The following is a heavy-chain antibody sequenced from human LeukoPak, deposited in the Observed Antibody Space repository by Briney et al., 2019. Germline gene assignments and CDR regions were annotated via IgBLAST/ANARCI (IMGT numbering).Heavy chain of an antibody. CDR2: INPNSGGT. D-gene: IGHD6-13*01. V-gene: IGHV1-2*02. J-gene: IGHJ4*02. CDR3: AREPTYSSSWHTTCDY. Sequence: ASVKVSCKASGYTFTGYYMHWVRQAPGQGLEWMGWINPNSGGTNYAQKFQGRVTMTRDTSISTAYMELSRLRSDDTAVYYCAREPTYSSSWHTTCDYWGQGTLVTVSS. CDR1: GYTFTGYY.